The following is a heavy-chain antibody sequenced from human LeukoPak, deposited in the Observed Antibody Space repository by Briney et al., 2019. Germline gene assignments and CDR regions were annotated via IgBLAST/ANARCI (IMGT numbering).Heavy chain of an antibody. CDR3: ARFPLFKHDYYGSGTYKRGDY. J-gene: IGHJ4*02. CDR2: ISAYNGNT. V-gene: IGHV1-18*01. D-gene: IGHD3-10*01. Sequence: ASVKVSCKASGYTFTSYGISWVRQAPGQGLEGMGWISAYNGNTNYAQKLQGRVTMTTDTSTSTAYMELRSLRADDTAVYYCARFPLFKHDYYGSGTYKRGDYWGQGTLVTVSS. CDR1: GYTFTSYG.